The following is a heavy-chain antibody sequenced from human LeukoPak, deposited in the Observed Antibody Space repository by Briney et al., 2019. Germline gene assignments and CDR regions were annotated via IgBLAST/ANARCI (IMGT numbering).Heavy chain of an antibody. V-gene: IGHV4-59*01. J-gene: IGHJ4*02. CDR3: ARVANYYDGGGYYFLDY. CDR2: IYYTGDT. CDR1: LGSISSYY. D-gene: IGHD3-22*01. Sequence: SETLSLTCTVSLGSISSYYWSWIRQPPGKGLEWMGYIYYTGDTSYSPSLQSRVTISVDTSKNQFSLKLSSVTAADTAVYYCARVANYYDGGGYYFLDYWGLGTLVSVSS.